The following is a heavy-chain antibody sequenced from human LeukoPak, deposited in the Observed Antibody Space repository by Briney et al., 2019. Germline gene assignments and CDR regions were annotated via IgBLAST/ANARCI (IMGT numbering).Heavy chain of an antibody. CDR3: ARARGYYGGVANY. J-gene: IGHJ4*02. CDR1: GGSFSGYY. V-gene: IGHV4-34*01. Sequence: PSETLSLTCAVYGGSFSGYYWSWIRQPPGKGLEWIWEINHSGSTNYNPSPTSRVTISVDTSKNQFSLKLSAVTAADTAVYYCARARGYYGGVANYWGRGTMVTVSS. CDR2: INHSGST. D-gene: IGHD4-23*01.